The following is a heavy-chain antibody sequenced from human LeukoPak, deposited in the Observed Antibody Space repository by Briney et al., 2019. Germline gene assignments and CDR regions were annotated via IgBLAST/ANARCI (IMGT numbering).Heavy chain of an antibody. D-gene: IGHD6-6*01. V-gene: IGHV3-30*02. J-gene: IGHJ5*02. CDR1: GFTFSSYG. CDR2: IRYDGSNK. CDR3: AKTPPFRPKPDQPNWFDP. Sequence: PGGSLRLSCAASGFTFSSYGMHWVRQAPGKGLEWVAFIRYDGSNKYYADSVKSRFTISRDNSKSTLYLQMNSLRAEDTAVYYCAKTPPFRPKPDQPNWFDPWGQGTLVTVSS.